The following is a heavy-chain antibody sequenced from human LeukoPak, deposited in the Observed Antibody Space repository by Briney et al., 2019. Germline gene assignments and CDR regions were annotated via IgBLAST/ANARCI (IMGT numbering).Heavy chain of an antibody. CDR1: GGSISSYY. Sequence: SETLSLTCTVSGGSISSYYWSWIRQPAGKGLEWIGRIYTSGSTNYNPSLKSRVTMTVDTSKNQFSLKLSSVTAADTAVYYCAGLPDYDFWSGYYISPWNYGMDVWGQGTTVTVSS. CDR2: IYTSGST. D-gene: IGHD3-3*01. CDR3: AGLPDYDFWSGYYISPWNYGMDV. J-gene: IGHJ6*02. V-gene: IGHV4-4*07.